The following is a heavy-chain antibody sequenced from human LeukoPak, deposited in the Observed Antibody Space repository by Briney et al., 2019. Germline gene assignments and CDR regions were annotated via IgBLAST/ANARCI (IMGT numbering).Heavy chain of an antibody. J-gene: IGHJ6*02. CDR3: ARDFYYYGSGSYSMDV. CDR2: IYGGGST. CDR1: GFTVSSNF. Sequence: PGGSLRLSCAASGFTVSSNFMSWVRQAPGKGLEWVSVIYGGGSTYYSDSVKGRFTISRDTSKNTVSLQMNSLRAEDTAVYYCARDFYYYGSGSYSMDVWGQGTTVTVSS. D-gene: IGHD3-10*01. V-gene: IGHV3-53*01.